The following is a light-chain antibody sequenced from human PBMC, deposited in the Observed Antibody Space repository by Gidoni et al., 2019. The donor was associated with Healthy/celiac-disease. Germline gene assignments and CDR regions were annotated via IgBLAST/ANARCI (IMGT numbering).Light chain of an antibody. V-gene: IGKV1-39*01. CDR3: QQSYSTPDT. J-gene: IGKJ2*01. Sequence: DIQMTQSPSSLSASVGDRVTITCRASQSISSYLNWYQQKPGKAPKLLIYAASSLQSGVPSRFSGSGSGTDFTLTISSLQPEDFATYYCQQSYSTPDTXGXGTKXEIK. CDR1: QSISSY. CDR2: AAS.